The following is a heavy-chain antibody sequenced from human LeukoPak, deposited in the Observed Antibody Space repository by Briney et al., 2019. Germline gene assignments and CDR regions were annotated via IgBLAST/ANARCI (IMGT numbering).Heavy chain of an antibody. J-gene: IGHJ5*02. CDR2: ISGSGGST. CDR1: GFTFSSYA. CDR3: ARVLPYDYINRFDR. V-gene: IGHV3-23*01. Sequence: QTGGSLRLSCAASGFTFSSYAMSWVRQAPGKGLEWVSAISGSGGSTYYADSVKGRFTISRDNAKNSLYLQMNSLRAEDTAVYYCARVLPYDYINRFDRWGQGTLVTVSS. D-gene: IGHD4-11*01.